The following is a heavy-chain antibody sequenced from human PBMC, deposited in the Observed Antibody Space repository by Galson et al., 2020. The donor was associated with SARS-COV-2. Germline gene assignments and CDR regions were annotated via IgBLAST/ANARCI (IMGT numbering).Heavy chain of an antibody. J-gene: IGHJ4*02. CDR3: AKDRGYSGYDPNEDYFDY. Sequence: GGSLRLCCAASGFTFSSYDMHWVRQAPGKGLEWVAVIWYDGSNKYYADSVKGRFTISRDNSKNTLYLQMNSLRAEDTAVYYCAKDRGYSGYDPNEDYFDYWGQGTLVTVSS. CDR1: GFTFSSYD. CDR2: IWYDGSNK. D-gene: IGHD5-12*01. V-gene: IGHV3-33*06.